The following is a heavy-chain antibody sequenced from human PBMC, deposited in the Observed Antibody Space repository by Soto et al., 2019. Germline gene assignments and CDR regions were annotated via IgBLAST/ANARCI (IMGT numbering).Heavy chain of an antibody. V-gene: IGHV3-23*01. CDR3: AKDSNWGIISPTHDY. CDR2: FRESGETT. J-gene: IGHJ4*02. Sequence: GGSLRLSCAASGFTFSSSAMSWVRQAPGKGLEWVATFRESGETTHYADTVKGRFTISRDASKNMLNLQMNSLRAEDTAIYYYAKDSNWGIISPTHDYGGQGTLVTVSS. CDR1: GFTFSSSA. D-gene: IGHD3-16*01.